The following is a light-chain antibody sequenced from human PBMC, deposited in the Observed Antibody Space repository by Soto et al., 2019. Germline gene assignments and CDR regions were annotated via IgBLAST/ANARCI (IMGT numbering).Light chain of an antibody. Sequence: ETVLTQSPGTLSLSPGERGTLSCRASQSVSSNLLAWYQQKPGQAPRLLIYGASSRATGIPDRFSGSGSGAXXXXXXXXXXXXDFAVYYCQQYGNSPQTFGQXTKLEIK. CDR1: QSVSSNL. V-gene: IGKV3-20*01. J-gene: IGKJ2*01. CDR3: QQYGNSPQT. CDR2: GAS.